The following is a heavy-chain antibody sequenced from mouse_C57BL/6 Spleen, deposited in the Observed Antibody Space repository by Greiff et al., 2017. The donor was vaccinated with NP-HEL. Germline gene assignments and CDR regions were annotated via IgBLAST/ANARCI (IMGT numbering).Heavy chain of an antibody. CDR2: IDPENGDT. CDR3: TTPGGLPYYLDY. V-gene: IGHV14-4*01. D-gene: IGHD2-2*01. J-gene: IGHJ2*01. CDR1: GFNIKDDY. Sequence: VQLKQSGAELVRPGASVKLSCTASGFNIKDDYMHWVKQRPEQGLEWIGWIDPENGDTEYASKFQGKATITADTSSNTAYLQLSSLTSEDTAVYYCTTPGGLPYYLDYWGQGTTLTVSS.